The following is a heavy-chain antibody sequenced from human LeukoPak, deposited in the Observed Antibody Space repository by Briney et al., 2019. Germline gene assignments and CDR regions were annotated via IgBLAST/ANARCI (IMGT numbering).Heavy chain of an antibody. CDR3: ASGEWELNY. D-gene: IGHD1-26*01. V-gene: IGHV4-31*03. CDR1: GGSISSGGYC. CDR2: IYYSGST. J-gene: IGHJ4*02. Sequence: PSQTLSLTCTVSGGSISSGGYCWSWLRQHPGKGLEWIGYIYYSGSTYYNPSLKSRVTISVDTSKNQFSLKLSSVTAADTAVYYCASGEWELNYWGQGTLVTVSS.